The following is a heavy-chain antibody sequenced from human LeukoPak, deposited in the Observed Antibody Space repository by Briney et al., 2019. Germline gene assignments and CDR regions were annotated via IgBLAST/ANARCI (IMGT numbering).Heavy chain of an antibody. Sequence: PSETLSLTCAVYGGSFSGYYWSWIRQPPGKGLEWIGEINHSGSTNYNPSLESRVTISVDTSKNQFSLKLSSVTAADTAVYYCARVQNRQWLSIWGQGTMVTVSS. CDR3: ARVQNRQWLSI. CDR1: GGSFSGYY. CDR2: INHSGST. V-gene: IGHV4-34*01. J-gene: IGHJ3*02. D-gene: IGHD6-19*01.